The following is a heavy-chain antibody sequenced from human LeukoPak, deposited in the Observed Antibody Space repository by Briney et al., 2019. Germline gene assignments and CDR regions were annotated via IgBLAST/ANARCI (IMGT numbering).Heavy chain of an antibody. Sequence: GRSLRLSCAASGFTFSSYGMHWVRQAPGKGLEWVSVISGSGGSTYYADSVKGRFTISRDNPKNTLYLQMNSLRAEDTAVYYCAKAGGWFGELLQTSADNWFDPWGQGTLVTVSS. J-gene: IGHJ5*02. CDR1: GFTFSSYG. CDR3: AKAGGWFGELLQTSADNWFDP. D-gene: IGHD3-10*01. V-gene: IGHV3-23*01. CDR2: ISGSGGST.